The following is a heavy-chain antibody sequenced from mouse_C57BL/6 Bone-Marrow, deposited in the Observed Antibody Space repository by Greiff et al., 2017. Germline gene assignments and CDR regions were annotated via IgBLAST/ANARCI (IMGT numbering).Heavy chain of an antibody. V-gene: IGHV2-2*01. Sequence: QVQLKQSGPGLVQPSQSLSITCTVSGFSLTSYGVHWVRQSPGKGLEWLGVIWSGGSTDYNAAFISRLSISKDNSKSQVFFKMNSLQADDTAIYYCARQLRPWFAYWGQGTLVTVSA. D-gene: IGHD3-2*02. CDR2: IWSGGST. CDR3: ARQLRPWFAY. CDR1: GFSLTSYG. J-gene: IGHJ3*01.